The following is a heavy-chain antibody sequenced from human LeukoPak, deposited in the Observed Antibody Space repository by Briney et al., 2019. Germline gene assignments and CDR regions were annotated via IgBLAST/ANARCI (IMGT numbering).Heavy chain of an antibody. CDR2: IYPDDSDT. V-gene: IGHV5-51*04. D-gene: IGHD2/OR15-2a*01. Sequence: GESLKISCKGSGFTFTDYWIAWVRPMPGKGLEWMGIIYPDDSDTRYSPSFQGQVTISADKPIRTAYLQWSSLKASDTAMYYCARSDGSTYYFDYWGQGTLVTVSS. J-gene: IGHJ4*02. CDR1: GFTFTDYW. CDR3: ARSDGSTYYFDY.